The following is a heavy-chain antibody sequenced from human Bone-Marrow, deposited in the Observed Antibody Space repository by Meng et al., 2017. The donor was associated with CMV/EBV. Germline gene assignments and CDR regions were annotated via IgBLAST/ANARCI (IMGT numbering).Heavy chain of an antibody. Sequence: GESLKISCAASGFTFSSYSMNWVRQAPGKGLEWVATISGSGGTIYYAGSVKGRFTISRDNSKNTVYLQMSSLTAEDTAVYYCAKDLGDYDISGCYRDYCGMDVWGQGTTVTVSS. CDR3: AKDLGDYDISGCYRDYCGMDV. CDR2: ISGSGGTI. J-gene: IGHJ6*02. CDR1: GFTFSSYS. V-gene: IGHV3-23*01. D-gene: IGHD3-22*01.